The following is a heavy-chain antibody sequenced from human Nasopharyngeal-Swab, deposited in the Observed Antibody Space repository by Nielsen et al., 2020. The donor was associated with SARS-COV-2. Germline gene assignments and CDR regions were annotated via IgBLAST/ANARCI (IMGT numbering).Heavy chain of an antibody. CDR2: INPSGGST. CDR3: ARGYSYGLAY. CDR1: GYTFTNHL. J-gene: IGHJ4*02. Sequence: ASVKVSCQSSGYTFTNHLMHWVRQAPGQGLEWMGMINPSGGSTGNAQNFQGRVTVTRHTSTRTVYMELSSLSSEDTAVYYCARGYSYGLAYGGQGTLVTVPP. D-gene: IGHD5-18*01. V-gene: IGHV1-46*01.